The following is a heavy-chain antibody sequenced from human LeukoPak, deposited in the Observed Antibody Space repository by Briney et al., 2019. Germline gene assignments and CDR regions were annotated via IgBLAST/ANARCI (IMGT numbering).Heavy chain of an antibody. J-gene: IGHJ4*02. Sequence: GGSLRLSCAASGFTFSSYGMHWVRQAPGKGLEWVAFIRYDGSNKYYADSVKGRFTISRDNSKNTLYLQMNSLRAEDTAVYYCAKDPSRTKPVQLFDYWGQGTLVTVSS. CDR2: IRYDGSNK. V-gene: IGHV3-30*02. CDR3: AKDPSRTKPVQLFDY. CDR1: GFTFSSYG. D-gene: IGHD1-1*01.